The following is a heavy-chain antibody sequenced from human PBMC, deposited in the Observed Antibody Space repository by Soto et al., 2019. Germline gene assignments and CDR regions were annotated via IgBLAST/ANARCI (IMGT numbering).Heavy chain of an antibody. CDR1: GGSISSYY. D-gene: IGHD4-17*01. Sequence: SETLSLTCTVSGGSISSYYWSWIRQPPGKGLEWIGYIYYSGSTNYNPSLKSRVTISVDTSKNQFSLKLSSVTAADTAVYYCARVNAVSHFDYWGQGTLVTVSS. CDR2: IYYSGST. V-gene: IGHV4-59*01. CDR3: ARVNAVSHFDY. J-gene: IGHJ4*02.